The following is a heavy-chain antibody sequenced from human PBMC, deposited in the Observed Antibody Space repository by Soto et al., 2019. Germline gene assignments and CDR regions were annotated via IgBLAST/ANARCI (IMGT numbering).Heavy chain of an antibody. V-gene: IGHV1-3*01. CDR1: GLTFGAIL. J-gene: IGHJ3*01. CDR3: ARDIQSVGTRANDAFDV. CDR2: LNPDTGKT. Sequence: QAQLVQSGADLKKHGAQGKISSTAPGLTFGAILLNWVGQVPGQGLQWMVWLNPDTGKTRYSETCQGRVTISRHPSASIDYWELSGLENEDTALYFCARDIQSVGTRANDAFDVWGQGPMITVSS. D-gene: IGHD5-18*01.